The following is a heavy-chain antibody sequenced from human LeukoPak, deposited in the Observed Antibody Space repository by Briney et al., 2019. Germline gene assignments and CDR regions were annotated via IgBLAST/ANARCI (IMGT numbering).Heavy chain of an antibody. Sequence: SETLSLTCTVSGGSISSGDYYWSWIRQPPGKGLEWIGYIYYSGSTYYNPSLKSRVTISVDTSKNQFSLKLSSVTAADTAVYYCARRRQLGYCSSTSRYGGFDYWGQGTLVTISS. V-gene: IGHV4-30-4*01. CDR2: IYYSGST. J-gene: IGHJ4*02. CDR3: ARRRQLGYCSSTSRYGGFDY. CDR1: GGSISSGDYY. D-gene: IGHD2-2*01.